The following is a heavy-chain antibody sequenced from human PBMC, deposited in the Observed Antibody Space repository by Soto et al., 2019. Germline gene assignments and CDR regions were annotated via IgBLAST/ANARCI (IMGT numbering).Heavy chain of an antibody. Sequence: QVQLQESGPGLVKPSGTLSLTCAVSGGSISSSNWWSWVRQPPGKGLEGIGEIYHSGSSNYNQSLKSRVTISVDKSKNHFSLKLSSVTAADTAVYYCANNLKDVVEALGYWGQGTLVTVSS. J-gene: IGHJ4*02. CDR2: IYHSGSS. CDR1: GGSISSSNW. CDR3: ANNLKDVVEALGY. V-gene: IGHV4-4*02. D-gene: IGHD1-1*01.